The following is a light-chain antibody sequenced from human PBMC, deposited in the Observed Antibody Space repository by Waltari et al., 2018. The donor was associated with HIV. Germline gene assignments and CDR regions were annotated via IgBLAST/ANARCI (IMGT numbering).Light chain of an antibody. CDR3: ASWDDKRDGWV. J-gene: IGLJ3*02. V-gene: IGLV1-44*01. CDR2: NND. CDR1: YSNLGSNT. Sequence: QSLLPQPPSASGTPGQRVTISCPGSYSNLGSNTVNWHQQLPGSAPRALIYNNDQRPSWVPARFSCSKSGTSASLAISGLQSEEQGDYYCASWDDKRDGWVFGGGTRLTVL.